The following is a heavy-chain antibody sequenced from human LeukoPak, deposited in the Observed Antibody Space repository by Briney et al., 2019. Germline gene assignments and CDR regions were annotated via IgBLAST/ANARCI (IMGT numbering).Heavy chain of an antibody. CDR2: ISGSGGST. D-gene: IGHD3-10*01. Sequence: GGSLRLSCAASGFTFSDYYMSWIRQAPGKGLEWVSAISGSGGSTYYADSVKGRLTISRDNSKNTLYLQMNSLRAEDTAVYYCAKDPGYYGTSHAFDIWGQGTMVTVSS. CDR1: GFTFSDYY. J-gene: IGHJ3*02. V-gene: IGHV3-23*01. CDR3: AKDPGYYGTSHAFDI.